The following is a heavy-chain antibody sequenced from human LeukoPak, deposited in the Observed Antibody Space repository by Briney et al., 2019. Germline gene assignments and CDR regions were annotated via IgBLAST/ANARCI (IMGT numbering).Heavy chain of an antibody. J-gene: IGHJ3*02. Sequence: PGGSLRLSCAASRFIFSEYAMDWVRQAPGKGLEWVAAIGASGTSKYYAASVEGRFTISRDNSKETLYLQMDSLRADDTAVYFCAMSPYYDSSGDAFEIWGRGTLVTVSS. D-gene: IGHD3-22*01. CDR1: RFIFSEYA. V-gene: IGHV3-23*01. CDR3: AMSPYYDSSGDAFEI. CDR2: IGASGTSK.